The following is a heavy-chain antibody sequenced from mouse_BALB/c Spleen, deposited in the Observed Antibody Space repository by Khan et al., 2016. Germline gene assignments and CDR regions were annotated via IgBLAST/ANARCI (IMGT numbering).Heavy chain of an antibody. CDR3: SSDYDGFAY. CDR2: IWADGRT. J-gene: IGHJ3*01. Sequence: QVQLKESGPGLVAPSQSLSITCTVSGFSLTGYGVNWVRQPPGKGLEWLGKIWADGRTDYNSALKYRVSISQDNSKSQGVLKMNSLQTVDPANYYCSSDYDGFAYWGQGTLVIVSA. CDR1: GFSLTGYG. D-gene: IGHD2-12*01. V-gene: IGHV2-6-7*01.